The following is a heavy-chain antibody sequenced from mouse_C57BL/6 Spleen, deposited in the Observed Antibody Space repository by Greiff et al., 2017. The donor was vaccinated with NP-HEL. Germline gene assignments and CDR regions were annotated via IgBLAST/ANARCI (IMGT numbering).Heavy chain of an antibody. J-gene: IGHJ3*01. CDR2: IYPGDGDT. CDR3: ARGAYGNYGFAY. CDR1: GYAFSSSW. V-gene: IGHV1-82*01. Sequence: VQVVESGPELVKPGASVKISCKASGYAFSSSWMNWVKQRPGKGLEWIGRIYPGDGDTNYNGKFKGKATLTADKSSSTAYMQLSSLTSEDSAVYFCARGAYGNYGFAYWGQGTLVTVSA. D-gene: IGHD2-1*01.